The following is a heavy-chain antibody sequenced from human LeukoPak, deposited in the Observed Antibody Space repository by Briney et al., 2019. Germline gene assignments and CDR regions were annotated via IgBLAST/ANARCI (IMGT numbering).Heavy chain of an antibody. V-gene: IGHV4-61*02. J-gene: IGHJ3*02. CDR1: GGSISSGSYY. CDR3: AREGGYYYDSSGWYAFDI. D-gene: IGHD3-22*01. CDR2: IYTSGST. Sequence: SETLSLTCTVSGGSISSGSYYWSWIRQPAGKGLEWIGRIYTSGSTNYNPSLKSRVTISVDTSKNQFSLKLSSVTAADTAVYYCAREGGYYYDSSGWYAFDIWGQGTMVTVSS.